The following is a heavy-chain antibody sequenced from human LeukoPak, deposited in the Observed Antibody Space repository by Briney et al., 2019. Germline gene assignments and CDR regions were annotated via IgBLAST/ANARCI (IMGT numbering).Heavy chain of an antibody. CDR1: GFTLSNHP. J-gene: IGHJ4*02. Sequence: QPGGSLRLSCAASGFTLSNHPMYWVRQAPGKGLEWVSSLSDTGDSTHYADSVKGRFTTSRDSARSALYLQMNSLRAEDTAVYYCGKTTVGYSSGQKPAWPVDYWGQGTLVTVSS. D-gene: IGHD5-18*01. CDR3: GKTTVGYSSGQKPAWPVDY. CDR2: LSDTGDST. V-gene: IGHV3-23*01.